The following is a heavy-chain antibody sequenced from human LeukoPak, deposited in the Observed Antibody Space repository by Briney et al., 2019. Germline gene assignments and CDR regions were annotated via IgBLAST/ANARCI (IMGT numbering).Heavy chain of an antibody. V-gene: IGHV1-2*04. Sequence: ASVKVSCKASGYTFTGYYMHWVRQAPGQGLEWMGWINPYSGGTHYAPNFQGWVTMTRDTSISTAYMELSRLRSDDTAVYYCARDPLDCGGECFHFDYWGQGTLVTVSS. CDR2: INPYSGGT. CDR1: GYTFTGYY. J-gene: IGHJ4*02. CDR3: ARDPLDCGGECFHFDY. D-gene: IGHD2-21*01.